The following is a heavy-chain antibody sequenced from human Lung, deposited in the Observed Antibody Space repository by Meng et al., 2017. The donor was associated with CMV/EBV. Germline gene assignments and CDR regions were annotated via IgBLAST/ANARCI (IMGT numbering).Heavy chain of an antibody. J-gene: IGHJ6*02. CDR2: IIPIFGTA. CDR1: GGTFSSYA. Sequence: SSXXVSXKASGGTFSSYAISWVRQAPGQGLEWMGGIIPIFGTANYAQKFQGRVTITTDESTSTAYMELSSLRSEDTAVYYCARGGYQLLVYYYYYGMDVWXQGTTVTVSS. D-gene: IGHD2-2*01. CDR3: ARGGYQLLVYYYYYGMDV. V-gene: IGHV1-69*05.